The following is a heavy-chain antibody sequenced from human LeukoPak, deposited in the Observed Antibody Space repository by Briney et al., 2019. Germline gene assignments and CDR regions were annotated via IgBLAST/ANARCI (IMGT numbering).Heavy chain of an antibody. V-gene: IGHV3-53*01. CDR1: GFTVSSNY. Sequence: GGSLRLSCAASGFTVSSNYMSWVRQAPGKGLEWVSVIYSGGSTYYADSVKGRFTISRDNSKNTLYLQMNSLRAEDTAVYYCARGGDSTGYYSSGFDYWGQGTLVTVSS. CDR2: IYSGGST. D-gene: IGHD3-22*01. J-gene: IGHJ4*02. CDR3: ARGGDSTGYYSSGFDY.